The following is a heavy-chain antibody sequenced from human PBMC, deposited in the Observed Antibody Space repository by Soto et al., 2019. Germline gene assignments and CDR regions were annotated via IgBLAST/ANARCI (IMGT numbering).Heavy chain of an antibody. D-gene: IGHD6-13*01. Sequence: QVQLQQWGAGLLKPSETLSLTCAVYGGSFSGYYWTWIRQPPGKGLEWIGEINHSGSTNYNPSLKSRVTISVATSKNQFSLKLSSVTAADTAVYYCARGRPFDSSSWYVNYWGQGTLVTVSS. CDR3: ARGRPFDSSSWYVNY. J-gene: IGHJ4*02. V-gene: IGHV4-34*01. CDR2: INHSGST. CDR1: GGSFSGYY.